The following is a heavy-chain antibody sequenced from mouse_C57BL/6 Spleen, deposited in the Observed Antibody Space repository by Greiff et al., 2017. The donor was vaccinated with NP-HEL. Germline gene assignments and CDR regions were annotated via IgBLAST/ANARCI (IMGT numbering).Heavy chain of an antibody. J-gene: IGHJ2*01. D-gene: IGHD1-1*01. Sequence: EVKVVESGGDLVKPGGSLKLSCAASGFTFSSYGMSWVRQTPDKRLEWVATISSGGSYTYYPDSVKGRFTISRDNAKNTLYLQMSSLKSEDTAMYYCARHLLRSYYFDYWGQGTTLTVSS. CDR1: GFTFSSYG. CDR3: ARHLLRSYYFDY. V-gene: IGHV5-6*01. CDR2: ISSGGSYT.